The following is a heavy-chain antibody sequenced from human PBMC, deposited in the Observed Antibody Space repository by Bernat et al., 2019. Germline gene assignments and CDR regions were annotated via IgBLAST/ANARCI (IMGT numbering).Heavy chain of an antibody. Sequence: QLQLQESGPGLVKPSETLSLTCTVSCGSISSSSYYWGWIRQPPGKGLEWIWIIYYSGSTYYNPSLKSRVPISVDTSKTQFSLKLSSVTAADTAVYYCATPRYYDFWSGYLKPHDAFDIWGQGTMVTVSS. V-gene: IGHV4-39*01. CDR2: IYYSGST. CDR3: ATPRYYDFWSGYLKPHDAFDI. D-gene: IGHD3-3*01. J-gene: IGHJ3*02. CDR1: CGSISSSSYY.